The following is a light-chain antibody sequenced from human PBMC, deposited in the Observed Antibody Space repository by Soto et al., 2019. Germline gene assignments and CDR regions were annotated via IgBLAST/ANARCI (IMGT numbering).Light chain of an antibody. J-gene: IGLJ3*02. CDR2: MNS. CDR1: RSNIGNSI. Sequence: QSALTQPPSLSGTPGQTVTISCFGSRSNIGNSIVHWYQQVPGTAPKHLIFMNSQRPSGVPDRFSASKSGTSASLVISELRSEDEADYYCVAWDDNLSARVFGGGTQLTVL. V-gene: IGLV1-47*01. CDR3: VAWDDNLSARV.